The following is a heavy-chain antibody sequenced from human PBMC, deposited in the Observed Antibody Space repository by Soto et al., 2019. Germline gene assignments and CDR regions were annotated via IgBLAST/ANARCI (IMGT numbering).Heavy chain of an antibody. CDR3: ARGVAVAGTFDAFDI. Sequence: SETLSLTCTVSGVSISSSIYYWGWIRQPPGKGLEWIGSIYYSGSTYYNPSLKSRVTISVDTSKNQFSLKLSSVTAADAAVYYCARGVAVAGTFDAFDIWGQGTMVTVSS. V-gene: IGHV4-39*07. D-gene: IGHD6-19*01. J-gene: IGHJ3*02. CDR1: GVSISSSIYY. CDR2: IYYSGST.